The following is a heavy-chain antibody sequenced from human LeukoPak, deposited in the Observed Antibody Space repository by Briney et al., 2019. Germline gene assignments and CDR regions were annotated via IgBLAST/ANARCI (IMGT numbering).Heavy chain of an antibody. Sequence: GESLKISCKGSGYSFTNYWIGWVRQMPGKGLEWMGIISPDGSDTRYSPSSQGQVTISADKSITTAYLQWSSLKASDTATYYCARLTSSWSFDYWGQGTLVTVSS. V-gene: IGHV5-51*01. J-gene: IGHJ4*02. D-gene: IGHD6-13*01. CDR3: ARLTSSWSFDY. CDR1: GYSFTNYW. CDR2: ISPDGSDT.